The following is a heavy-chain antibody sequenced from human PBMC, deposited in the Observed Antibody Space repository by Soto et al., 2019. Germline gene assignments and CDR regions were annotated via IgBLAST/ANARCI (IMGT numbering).Heavy chain of an antibody. V-gene: IGHV3-53*01. CDR3: ARGTYYYDSSGYYAI. J-gene: IGHJ3*02. D-gene: IGHD3-22*01. CDR1: GFIVSSNY. CDR2: IYSGGST. Sequence: LRLSCAASGFIVSSNYMSWVRQAPGKGLEWVSVIYSGGSTYYADSVKGRFTISRDNSKNTLYLQMNSLRAEDTAVYYCARGTYYYDSSGYYAIWGQGTMVTVSS.